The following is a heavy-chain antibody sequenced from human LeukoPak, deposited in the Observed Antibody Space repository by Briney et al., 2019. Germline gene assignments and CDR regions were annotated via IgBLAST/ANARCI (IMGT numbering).Heavy chain of an antibody. J-gene: IGHJ4*02. V-gene: IGHV3-11*04. CDR1: GFTFSDYY. Sequence: GGSLRLSCAATGFTFSDYYMSWIRQAPGKGLEWVSYISSSGSTIYYADSVKGRFTISRDNAKNSLYLQMNSLRAEDTAVYYCARWIQLWKPPDYWGQGTLVTVSS. D-gene: IGHD5-18*01. CDR2: ISSSGSTI. CDR3: ARWIQLWKPPDY.